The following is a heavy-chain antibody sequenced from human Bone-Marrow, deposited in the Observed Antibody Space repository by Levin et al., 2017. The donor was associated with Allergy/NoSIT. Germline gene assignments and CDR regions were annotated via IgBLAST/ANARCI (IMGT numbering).Heavy chain of an antibody. V-gene: IGHV4-31*03. CDR1: GGSISRGGFY. D-gene: IGHD5-12*01. CDR2: IYYSGST. Sequence: SETLSLTCTVSGGSISRGGFYWSWIRQHPGKGLECIGYIYYSGSTYYNPSLKSRVTISVDTSKNQFSLKLSSVTAADTAVYYCARTLYSGYDSPLDYWGQGILVTVSS. CDR3: ARTLYSGYDSPLDY. J-gene: IGHJ4*02.